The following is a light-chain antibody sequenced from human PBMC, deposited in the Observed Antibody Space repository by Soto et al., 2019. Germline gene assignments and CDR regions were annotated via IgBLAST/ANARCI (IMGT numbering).Light chain of an antibody. Sequence: QSVLTQPPSVSAAPGQKVTISCSGSSSNIGNNYVSWYQQLPGTAPKLLIYENNKRPSGIPDRFSGSKSGTSATLGITGLQTGNEADYYCGTWDSSLSAGGVFGTGTKETVL. CDR2: ENN. J-gene: IGLJ1*01. V-gene: IGLV1-51*02. CDR1: SSNIGNNY. CDR3: GTWDSSLSAGGV.